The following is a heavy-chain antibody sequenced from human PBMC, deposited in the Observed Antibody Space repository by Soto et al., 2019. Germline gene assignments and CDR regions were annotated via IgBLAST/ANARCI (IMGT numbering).Heavy chain of an antibody. D-gene: IGHD5-18*01. V-gene: IGHV4-31*03. CDR1: GGSINSGGYC. CDR3: SRGILV. Sequence: QVQLQESGPGLVKPSQTLSLTCTVSGGSINSGGYCWSWIRQHPGKGLDWIGCISYGGSTSYNPALKSRVTICVDTSKNQFSLKLSSVTAADTAVYYCSRGILVWGQGTLITVSS. J-gene: IGHJ4*02. CDR2: ISYGGST.